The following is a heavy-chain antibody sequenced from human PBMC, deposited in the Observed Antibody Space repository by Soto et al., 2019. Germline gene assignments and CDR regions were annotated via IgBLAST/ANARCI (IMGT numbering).Heavy chain of an antibody. Sequence: SETLYLTWAVSGGSISSGGYSWSWILQPPGKGLEWIGYIYHSGSTYYNPSLKSRVTISVDRSKNQFSLKLSYVTAADTAVYYCARASTTVTTLDYWGQGTLVTVSS. CDR1: GGSISSGGYS. D-gene: IGHD4-17*01. CDR3: ARASTTVTTLDY. J-gene: IGHJ4*02. V-gene: IGHV4-30-2*01. CDR2: IYHSGST.